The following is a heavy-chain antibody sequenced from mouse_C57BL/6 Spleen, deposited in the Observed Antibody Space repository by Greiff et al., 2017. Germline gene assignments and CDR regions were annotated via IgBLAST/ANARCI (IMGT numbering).Heavy chain of an antibody. V-gene: IGHV3-6*01. CDR2: ISYDGSN. J-gene: IGHJ2*01. CDR3: ARGRDKHVDYIGY. Sequence: EVQLQESGPGLVKPSQSLSLTCSVTGYSITSGYYWNWIRQFPGNKLEWMGYISYDGSNNYNPSLKNRISITRDTSKNQFFLKLNSVTTEATATEYCARGRDKHVDYIGYWGQGTTLTVSS. CDR1: GYSITSGYY.